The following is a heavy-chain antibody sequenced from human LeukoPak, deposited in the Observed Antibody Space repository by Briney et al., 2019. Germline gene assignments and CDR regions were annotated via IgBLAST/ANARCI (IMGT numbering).Heavy chain of an antibody. CDR2: INPSGGST. CDR1: GYTFTSYY. Sequence: ASVKVSCKASGYTFTSYYMHWVRQAPGQGLEWMGIINPSGGSTSYAQKFQGRVTMTRDTSISTAYMELSRLRSDDTAVYYCARVWNYELDYWGQGTLVTVSS. V-gene: IGHV1-46*01. CDR3: ARVWNYELDY. D-gene: IGHD1-7*01. J-gene: IGHJ4*02.